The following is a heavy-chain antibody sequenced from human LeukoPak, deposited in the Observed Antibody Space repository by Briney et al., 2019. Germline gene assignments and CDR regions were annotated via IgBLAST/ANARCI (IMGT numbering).Heavy chain of an antibody. CDR2: INPNSGGT. CDR1: GYTFTGYD. V-gene: IGHV1-2*02. J-gene: IGHJ4*02. D-gene: IGHD1-26*01. CDR3: ARGRYSGSYLLDY. Sequence: ASVKVSCKASGYTFTGYDMHWVRQAPGQGLEWMGWINPNSGGTNYAQKFQGRVTMTRDTSISTAYMELRRLRSDDTAVYYCARGRYSGSYLLDYWGQGTLVTVSS.